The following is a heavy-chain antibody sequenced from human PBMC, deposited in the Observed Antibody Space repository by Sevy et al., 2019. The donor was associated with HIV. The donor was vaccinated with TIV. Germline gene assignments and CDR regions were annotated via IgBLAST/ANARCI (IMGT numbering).Heavy chain of an antibody. CDR3: ANKPVVPAARYDY. J-gene: IGHJ4*02. V-gene: IGHV3-23*01. D-gene: IGHD2-2*01. CDR2: ISGSGGST. CDR1: GFTFSSYA. Sequence: GGSLRLSCAASGFTFSSYAMSWVRQAPGKGLEWVSAISGSGGSTYYAASVKGRFTISRDNSKNTLYLQMNSLRAEDTAVYYCANKPVVPAARYDYWGQGTLVTVSS.